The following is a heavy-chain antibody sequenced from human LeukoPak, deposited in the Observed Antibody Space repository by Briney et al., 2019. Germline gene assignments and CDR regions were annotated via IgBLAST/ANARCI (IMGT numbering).Heavy chain of an antibody. V-gene: IGHV3-23*01. J-gene: IGHJ4*02. Sequence: GGSLRLSCTPSGFTFSSHAMSWVRQAPGKGLEWVSGISGSGGSTYYADSVKGRFTISRDNSKNTLYLQMNSLRAEDTAVYYCAKDLEAYYDSSGYYLPLYYFDYWGQGTLVTVSS. CDR1: GFTFSSHA. D-gene: IGHD3-22*01. CDR2: ISGSGGST. CDR3: AKDLEAYYDSSGYYLPLYYFDY.